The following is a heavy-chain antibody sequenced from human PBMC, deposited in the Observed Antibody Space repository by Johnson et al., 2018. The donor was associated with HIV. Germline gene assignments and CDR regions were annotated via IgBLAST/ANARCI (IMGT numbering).Heavy chain of an antibody. J-gene: IGHJ3*02. D-gene: IGHD4-17*01. CDR2: ISSNGGST. V-gene: IGHV3-64*01. CDR3: ARVRSAGPWVNDAFDI. Sequence: MQLVESGGGLVQPGGSLRLSCAASGFTFSSYAMHWVRQAPGKGLEYVSAISSNGGSTYYANSVKGRFTISRDNSKNTLYLQMGSLRAEAMAVYYCARVRSAGPWVNDAFDIWGQGTMVTVSS. CDR1: GFTFSSYA.